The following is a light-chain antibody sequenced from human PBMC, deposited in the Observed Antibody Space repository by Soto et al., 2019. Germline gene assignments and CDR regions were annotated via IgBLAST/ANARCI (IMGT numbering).Light chain of an antibody. CDR2: RNN. CDR1: SSNIGSNP. Sequence: QLVLTQPPSASGTPGQRVTISCSGSSSNIGSNPVNWYQQLPGTAPKLLMYRNNQRPSGVPDRFSGSKSGTSASLAISGLQSEDEADYYCAAWDDSLNGWVFGGGTKVTVL. J-gene: IGLJ3*02. CDR3: AAWDDSLNGWV. V-gene: IGLV1-44*01.